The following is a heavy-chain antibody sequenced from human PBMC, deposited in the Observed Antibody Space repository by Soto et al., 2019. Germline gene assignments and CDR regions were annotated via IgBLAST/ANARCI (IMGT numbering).Heavy chain of an antibody. CDR1: GFSFVSYW. CDR2: INGNADNS. CDR3: VRDFRGAVAGSEFDH. D-gene: IGHD6-19*01. V-gene: IGHV3-74*01. Sequence: GGSLRLSCAASGFSFVSYWMHWVRQVPGEGLAWVSRINGNADNSDYADSVKGRFTISRDNAMNRLYLQMDSLRADDTGVYYCVRDFRGAVAGSEFDHWGQGTLVTGSS. J-gene: IGHJ4*02.